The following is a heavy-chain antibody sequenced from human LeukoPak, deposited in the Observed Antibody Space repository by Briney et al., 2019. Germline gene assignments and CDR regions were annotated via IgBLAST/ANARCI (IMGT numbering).Heavy chain of an antibody. CDR1: GGSISSSSYY. D-gene: IGHD6-6*01. J-gene: IGHJ4*02. CDR3: ARHEDKSIAARPPDY. V-gene: IGHV4-39*01. Sequence: PSETLSLTCTVSGGSISSSSYYWGWIRQPPGKGLEWIGRIYYSGSTYYNPSLKSRVTISVDTSKNQFSLKLSSVTAADTAVYYCARHEDKSIAARPPDYWGQGTLVTVSS. CDR2: IYYSGST.